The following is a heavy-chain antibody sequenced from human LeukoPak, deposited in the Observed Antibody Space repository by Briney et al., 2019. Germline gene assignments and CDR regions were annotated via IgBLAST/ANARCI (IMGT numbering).Heavy chain of an antibody. J-gene: IGHJ4*02. Sequence: GGSLRLSCAASGFSFSTNAMSWVRQAPGKGLEWVSGIAGSSDSTYYADSVKGRFTISRDNAKNSLYLQMNSLRAEDTAVYYCAREGMAVPYFDYWGQGTLVTVSS. D-gene: IGHD5-24*01. V-gene: IGHV3-23*01. CDR2: IAGSSDST. CDR3: AREGMAVPYFDY. CDR1: GFSFSTNA.